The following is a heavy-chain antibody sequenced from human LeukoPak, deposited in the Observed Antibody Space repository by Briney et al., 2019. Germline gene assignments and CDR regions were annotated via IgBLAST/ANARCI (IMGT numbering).Heavy chain of an antibody. CDR2: IYTSGST. Sequence: PSETLSLTCTVSGGSISSYYWSWIRQPAGKGLEWIGRIYTSGSTNYNPSLKSRVTMSVDTSKNQFSLKLSSVTAADTAVYYCARAVAVAGRKTYYYYYMDVWGKGTTVTISS. CDR3: ARAVAVAGRKTYYYYYMDV. D-gene: IGHD6-19*01. CDR1: GGSISSYY. V-gene: IGHV4-4*07. J-gene: IGHJ6*03.